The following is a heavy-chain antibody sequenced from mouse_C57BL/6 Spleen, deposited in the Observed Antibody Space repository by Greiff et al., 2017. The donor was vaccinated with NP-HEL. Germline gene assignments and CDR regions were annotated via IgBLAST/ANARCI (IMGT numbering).Heavy chain of an antibody. CDR1: GYTFTSYW. D-gene: IGHD2-3*01. J-gene: IGHJ4*01. V-gene: IGHV1-52*01. CDR3: ARSDAVTSHYYAMDY. CDR2: IDPSDSET. Sequence: QVQLQQPGAELVRPGSSVKLSCKASGYTFTSYWMHWVKQRPIQGLEWIGNIDPSDSETHYNQKFKDKATLTVDKSSSTAYMQLSSLTSEDSAVYYCARSDAVTSHYYAMDYWGQGTSVTVSS.